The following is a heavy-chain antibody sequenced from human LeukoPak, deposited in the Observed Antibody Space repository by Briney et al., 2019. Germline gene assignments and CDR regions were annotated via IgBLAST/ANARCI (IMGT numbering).Heavy chain of an antibody. V-gene: IGHV3-30*04. CDR3: AINSGWLVPVY. J-gene: IGHJ4*02. D-gene: IGHD6-19*01. Sequence: PGRSLRLSCAASGFTFSSYAMHWVRQAPGKGLEWVAVISYDGSNKYYADSVKGRFTISRDNSKNTLYLQMNSLRAEDTALYYCAINSGWLVPVYWGQGTLVTVSS. CDR2: ISYDGSNK. CDR1: GFTFSSYA.